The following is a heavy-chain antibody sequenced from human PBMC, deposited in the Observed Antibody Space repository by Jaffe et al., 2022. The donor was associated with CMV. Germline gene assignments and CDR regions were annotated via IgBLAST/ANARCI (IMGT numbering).Heavy chain of an antibody. D-gene: IGHD4-17*01. CDR1: GGSISSYY. J-gene: IGHJ5*02. Sequence: QVQLQESGPGLVKPSETLSLTCTVSGGSISSYYWSWIRQPPGKGLEWIGYIYYSGSTNYNPSLKSRVTISVDTSKNQFSLKLSSVTAADTAVYYCARGDEHGEGWFDPWGQGTLVTVSS. CDR3: ARGDEHGEGWFDP. V-gene: IGHV4-59*01. CDR2: IYYSGST.